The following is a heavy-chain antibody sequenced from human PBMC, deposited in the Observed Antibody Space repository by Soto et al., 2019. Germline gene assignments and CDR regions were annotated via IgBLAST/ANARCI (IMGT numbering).Heavy chain of an antibody. D-gene: IGHD3-16*01. Sequence: GGSLRLSCAASGFTFSSYAMSWVRQAPGKGLEWVSAISGSGGSTYYADSVKGRFTISRDNSKNTLYLQMNSLRAEDTAVYYCAKGPGGRWLQDRVDYWGQGTLVTVSS. J-gene: IGHJ4*02. V-gene: IGHV3-23*01. CDR2: ISGSGGST. CDR3: AKGPGGRWLQDRVDY. CDR1: GFTFSSYA.